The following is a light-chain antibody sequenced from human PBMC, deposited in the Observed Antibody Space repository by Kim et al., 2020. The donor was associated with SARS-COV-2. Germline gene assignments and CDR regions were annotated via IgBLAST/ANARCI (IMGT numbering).Light chain of an antibody. CDR2: DNN. Sequence: GQKVTISCSGSSSNIGNNYVSWYQTLPGTAPHLLIYDNNKRPSGIPDRFSGSKSGTSATLGITGLQTGDEADYYCGTWDSSLSAVVFGGGTQLTVL. CDR3: GTWDSSLSAVV. V-gene: IGLV1-51*01. J-gene: IGLJ2*01. CDR1: SSNIGNNY.